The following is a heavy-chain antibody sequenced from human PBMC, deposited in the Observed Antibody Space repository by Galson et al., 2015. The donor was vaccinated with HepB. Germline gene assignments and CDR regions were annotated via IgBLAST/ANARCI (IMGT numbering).Heavy chain of an antibody. D-gene: IGHD3-22*01. CDR2: IYSGGST. CDR1: GFTVSSNY. J-gene: IGHJ4*02. CDR3: ASRNYDSSGYPGPPLN. V-gene: IGHV3-66*01. Sequence: SLRLSCAASGFTVSSNYMSWVRQAPGKGLEWVSVIYSGGSTYYADSVKGRFTISRDNSKNTLYLQMNSLRAEDTAVYYCASRNYDSSGYPGPPLNWGQGTLVTVSS.